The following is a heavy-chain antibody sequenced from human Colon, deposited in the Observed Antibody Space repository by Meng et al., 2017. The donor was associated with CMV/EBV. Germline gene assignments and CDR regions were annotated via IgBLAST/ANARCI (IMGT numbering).Heavy chain of an antibody. D-gene: IGHD3-22*01. CDR2: ITPVYGAT. V-gene: IGHV1-69*05. J-gene: IGHJ4*02. Sequence: SVKVSCKASGGPFSSFAISWVRQVPGQGFEWMGRITPVYGATKYAQKFQDRVTITTDESTSTAYMELSDLRSEDTALYYCVSHYDSSGFSDYWGQGTLVTVSS. CDR3: VSHYDSSGFSDY. CDR1: GGPFSSFA.